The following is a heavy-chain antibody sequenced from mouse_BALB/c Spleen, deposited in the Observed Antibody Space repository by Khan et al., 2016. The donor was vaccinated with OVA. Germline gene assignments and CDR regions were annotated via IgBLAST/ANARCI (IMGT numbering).Heavy chain of an antibody. V-gene: IGHV5-6-3*01. CDR2: LNSNGGSP. CDR3: ARMARTIN. CDR1: GFTFSSYG. Sequence: EVELVESGGGLVQPGGSLKLSCAASGFTFSSYGMYWVRQTPDKRLELVATLNSNGGSPYYPDSVKGRFPISRDNAKNTLYLQMSSLKSEDTAMYYCARMARTINWGQGTTLTVSS. J-gene: IGHJ2*01.